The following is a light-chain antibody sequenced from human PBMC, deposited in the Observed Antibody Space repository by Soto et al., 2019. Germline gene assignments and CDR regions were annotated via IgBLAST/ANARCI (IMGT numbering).Light chain of an antibody. CDR3: QQRSNWPRFT. V-gene: IGKV3-11*01. J-gene: IGKJ3*01. Sequence: EIVLTQSPATLSLSPVESTTLSCRASQSVSSYLAWYQQKPGQAPRLLIYDASNRATGIPARFSGSGSGTDFTLTISSLEPEDFAVYYCQQRSNWPRFTFGPGTKVDIK. CDR1: QSVSSY. CDR2: DAS.